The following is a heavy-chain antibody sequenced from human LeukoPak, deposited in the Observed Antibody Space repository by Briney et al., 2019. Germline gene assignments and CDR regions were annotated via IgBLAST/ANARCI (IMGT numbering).Heavy chain of an antibody. CDR1: GYTFTSYY. CDR2: INPSGGST. D-gene: IGHD3-3*02. V-gene: IGHV1-46*01. J-gene: IGHJ4*02. CDR3: ARESISIWPDY. Sequence: GASVKVSCQASGYTFTSYYMHWVRQAPGQGLEWMGIINPSGGSTSYAQKFQGRVTMPRDTSTSTVYMELSSLRSEDTAVYYCARESISIWPDYWGQGTLVTVSS.